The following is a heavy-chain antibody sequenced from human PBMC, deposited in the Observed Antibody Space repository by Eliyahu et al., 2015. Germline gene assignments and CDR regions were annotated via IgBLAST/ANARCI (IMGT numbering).Heavy chain of an antibody. J-gene: IGHJ4*02. V-gene: IGHV4-34*01. CDR2: INHSGST. Sequence: QVQLQQWGAGLLKLSETLSLTCAVYGGSFSGYYWSWIRQPPGKGLEWIGEINHSGSTNYNPSLKSRVTISVDTSKNQFSLKLSSVTAADTAVYYCARHSSGYYEYYFDYWGQGTLVTVSS. CDR3: ARHSSGYYEYYFDY. CDR1: GGSFSGYY. D-gene: IGHD3-22*01.